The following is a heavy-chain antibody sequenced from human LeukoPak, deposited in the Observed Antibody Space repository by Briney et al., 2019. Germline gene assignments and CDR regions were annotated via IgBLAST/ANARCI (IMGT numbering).Heavy chain of an antibody. CDR1: GGSISSSSYY. V-gene: IGHV4-39*01. D-gene: IGHD2-15*01. CDR2: IYYSGST. Sequence: PSETLSLTCTVSGGSISSSSYYWGWVRQPPGKGLEWIGSIYYSGSTYYNPSLKSRVTISVDTSKNQFSLKLSSVTAADTAVYYCGYCSGGSCRRGYHFDYWGQGTLVTVSS. J-gene: IGHJ4*02. CDR3: GYCSGGSCRRGYHFDY.